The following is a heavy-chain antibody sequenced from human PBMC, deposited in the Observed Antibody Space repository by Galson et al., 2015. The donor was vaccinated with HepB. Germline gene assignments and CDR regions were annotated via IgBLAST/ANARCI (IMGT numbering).Heavy chain of an antibody. Sequence: LSLSCAASGFTFSSYSMNWVRQAPGKGLEWVSYISSSSSTIYYADSVKGRFTISRDNAKNSLYLQMNSLRAEDTAVYYCARSNAPKGGSYYAHAYYYYYMDVWGKGTTVTVSS. CDR3: ARSNAPKGGSYYAHAYYYYYMDV. J-gene: IGHJ6*03. V-gene: IGHV3-48*01. CDR1: GFTFSSYS. D-gene: IGHD1-26*01. CDR2: ISSSSSTI.